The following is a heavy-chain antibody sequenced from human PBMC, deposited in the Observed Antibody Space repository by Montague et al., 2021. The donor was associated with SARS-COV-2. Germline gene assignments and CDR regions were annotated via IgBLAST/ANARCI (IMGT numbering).Heavy chain of an antibody. CDR2: IDWDDDK. J-gene: IGHJ4*02. CDR3: ARTYYYGSGSYYTYYFDY. V-gene: IGHV2-70*01. D-gene: IGHD3-10*01. Sequence: PALVKPTQTLTLTCTFSGFSPSTSGMCVSWIRQPPGKALEWLALIDWDDDKYYSTSLKTRLTISKDTSKNQVVLTMTNMDPVDTATYYCARTYYYGSGSYYTYYFDYWGQGTLVTVSS. CDR1: GFSPSTSGMC.